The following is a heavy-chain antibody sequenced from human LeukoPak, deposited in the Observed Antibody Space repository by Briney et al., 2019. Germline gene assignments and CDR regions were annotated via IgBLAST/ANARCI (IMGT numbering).Heavy chain of an antibody. D-gene: IGHD6-13*01. CDR2: ITSTSSYI. Sequence: GGSLRLSCAASGFTFSTYNMNWVRQAPGKGLEWVSSITSTSSYIYYADSVKGRFTISRDNAKKSVYLQMNSLRAEDTAVYYCARGGVYSSRGIDYWGQGTLVTVSS. CDR1: GFTFSTYN. CDR3: ARGGVYSSRGIDY. J-gene: IGHJ4*02. V-gene: IGHV3-21*01.